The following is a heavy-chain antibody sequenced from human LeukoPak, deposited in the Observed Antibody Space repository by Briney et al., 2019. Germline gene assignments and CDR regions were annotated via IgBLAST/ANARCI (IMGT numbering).Heavy chain of an antibody. Sequence: GASVKVSCKASGYTFTGYYMHWVRQAPGQGLEWMGIINPSGGSTSYAQKFQGRVTMTRDTSTSTVYMELSSLRSEDTAVYYCARGVFGVVIIPWFDPWGQGTLVTVSS. V-gene: IGHV1-46*01. J-gene: IGHJ5*02. CDR3: ARGVFGVVIIPWFDP. CDR1: GYTFTGYY. D-gene: IGHD3-3*01. CDR2: INPSGGST.